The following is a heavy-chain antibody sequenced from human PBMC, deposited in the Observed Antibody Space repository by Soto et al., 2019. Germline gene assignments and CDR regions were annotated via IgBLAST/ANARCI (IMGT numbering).Heavy chain of an antibody. Sequence: LRLSCAASGFTFSSYSMNWVRRAPGKGLEWVSSISSSSSYIYYADSVKGRFTISRDNAKNSLYLQMNSLRAEDTAVYYCARDWRAITMVRGFEDVWGQGTTVTVSS. CDR3: ARDWRAITMVRGFEDV. J-gene: IGHJ6*02. V-gene: IGHV3-21*01. CDR1: GFTFSSYS. CDR2: ISSSSSYI. D-gene: IGHD3-10*01.